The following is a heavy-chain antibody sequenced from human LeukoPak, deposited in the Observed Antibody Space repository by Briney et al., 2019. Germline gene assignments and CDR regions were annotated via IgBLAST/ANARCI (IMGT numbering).Heavy chain of an antibody. CDR2: INVGNYNT. D-gene: IGHD3-22*01. J-gene: IGHJ3*02. Sequence: GASVKVSCKASEYTFTSYAIHWVRQAPGQRPEWMGWINVGNYNTKYSQEFQGRVTITRDTSASTAYMELSSLRSEDMAVYYCAREVYDRGAFDIWGQGTMVTVSS. CDR1: EYTFTSYA. V-gene: IGHV1-3*03. CDR3: AREVYDRGAFDI.